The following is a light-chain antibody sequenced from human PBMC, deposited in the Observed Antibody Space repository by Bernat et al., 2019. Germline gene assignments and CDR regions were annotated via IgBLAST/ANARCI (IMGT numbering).Light chain of an antibody. CDR2: SNN. Sequence: QSVLTQPPSASGTPGQRVTISCSGSSSNIGSNSVYWYQQLPGTSPKLRIHSNNQRPSGVPDRFSGSKSGPSASLTISGLRSEDEADYYCASWDDSLSGLWVFGVGTKLTVL. CDR1: SSNIGSNS. J-gene: IGLJ3*02. CDR3: ASWDDSLSGLWV. V-gene: IGLV1-47*02.